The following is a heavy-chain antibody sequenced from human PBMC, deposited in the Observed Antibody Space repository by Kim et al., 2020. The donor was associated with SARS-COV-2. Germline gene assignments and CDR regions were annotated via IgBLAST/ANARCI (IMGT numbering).Heavy chain of an antibody. D-gene: IGHD2-2*01. CDR2: INIASGNT. Sequence: ASVKVSCKASGYTFSTYAMHWVRQAPGQRLEWMGWINIASGNTRYSQNFQGRVTITRDTSANTAYMELSSLRSEDAAAYYCARGRCSSTSCHGAGPYYLDYWGQGTLVTVSS. V-gene: IGHV1-3*04. J-gene: IGHJ4*01. CDR1: GYTFSTYA. CDR3: ARGRCSSTSCHGAGPYYLDY.